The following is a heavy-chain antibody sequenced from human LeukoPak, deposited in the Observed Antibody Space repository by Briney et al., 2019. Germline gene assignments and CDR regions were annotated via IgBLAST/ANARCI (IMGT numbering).Heavy chain of an antibody. J-gene: IGHJ4*02. CDR3: ARGDSSGVHFDY. V-gene: IGHV4-59*12. D-gene: IGHD3-22*01. CDR1: GGSISSYY. CDR2: IYYSGST. Sequence: SETLSLTCTVSGGSISSYYWSWIRQPPGKGLEWIGYIYYSGSTYYNPSLKSRVTISVDTSKNQFSLKLSSVTAADTAVYYCARGDSSGVHFDYWGQGTLVTVSS.